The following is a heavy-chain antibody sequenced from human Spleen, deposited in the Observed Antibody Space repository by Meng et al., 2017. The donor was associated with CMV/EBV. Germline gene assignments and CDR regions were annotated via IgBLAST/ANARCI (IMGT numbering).Heavy chain of an antibody. Sequence: GSLRLSCAVYGGSFSGYYWSWIRQPPGKGLEWIGEINHSGSTNYNPSLKSRVTISVDTSKNQFSLKLSSVTAADTAVYYCARGVDYYDSSGYPRGAFDIWGQGTMVTVSS. CDR3: ARGVDYYDSSGYPRGAFDI. V-gene: IGHV4-34*01. CDR1: GGSFSGYY. CDR2: INHSGST. J-gene: IGHJ3*02. D-gene: IGHD3-22*01.